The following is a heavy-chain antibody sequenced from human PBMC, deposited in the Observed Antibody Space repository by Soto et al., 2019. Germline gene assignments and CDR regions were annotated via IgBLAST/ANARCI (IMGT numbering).Heavy chain of an antibody. J-gene: IGHJ3*01. CDR1: GGSISGSSYY. Sequence: PSETLSLSCTVSGGSISGSSYYWGWIRQPPGKGLEWIGSIYSSGSTYYNPSLKSRVTISVQASRNQFSLKLSSVTAADTAVYYCARHRRGTTITIFAWGQWRLVT. V-gene: IGHV4-39*01. CDR2: IYSSGST. D-gene: IGHD3-10*02. CDR3: ARHRRGTTITIFA.